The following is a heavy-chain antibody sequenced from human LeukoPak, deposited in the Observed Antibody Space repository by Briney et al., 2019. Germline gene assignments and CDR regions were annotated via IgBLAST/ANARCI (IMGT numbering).Heavy chain of an antibody. CDR2: ISYDGSNK. CDR3: ARVAYSSGWYDY. J-gene: IGHJ4*02. CDR1: GFTFSSYA. Sequence: PGRSLRLSCAASGFTFSSYAMHWVRQAPGKGLEWVAVISYDGSNKYYADSVKGRFTISRDNSKNTLYLQMNSLRAEDTAVYYCARVAYSSGWYDYWGQGTLVTVYS. V-gene: IGHV3-30-3*01. D-gene: IGHD6-19*01.